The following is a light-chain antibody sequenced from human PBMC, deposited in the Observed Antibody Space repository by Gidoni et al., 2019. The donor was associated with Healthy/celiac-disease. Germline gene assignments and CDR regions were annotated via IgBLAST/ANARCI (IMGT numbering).Light chain of an antibody. V-gene: IGKV3-11*01. CDR1: QSVSSY. CDR3: QQRSNWPPLS. CDR2: DAS. Sequence: EIVLTQSPATLSLSPGERATRSCRASQSVSSYLAWYQQKPGQAPRLLIYDASNRATGIPARFSGSGSGTVFTLTISSLEPEDFAVYYCQQRSNWPPLSFXGXTKVEI. J-gene: IGKJ4*01.